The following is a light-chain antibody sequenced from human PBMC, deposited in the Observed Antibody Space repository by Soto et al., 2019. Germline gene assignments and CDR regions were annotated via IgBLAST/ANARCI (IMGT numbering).Light chain of an antibody. CDR1: QSVSSN. Sequence: EIVMTQSPDTLSVSPGERATLSCRASQSVSSNLAWYQQKPGQAPRLLIYDASNRATGIPARFSGSGSGTDFTLTISSLEPEDFAVYYCQQRSNWPITFGQGARPEI. CDR3: QQRSNWPIT. CDR2: DAS. V-gene: IGKV3-11*01. J-gene: IGKJ5*01.